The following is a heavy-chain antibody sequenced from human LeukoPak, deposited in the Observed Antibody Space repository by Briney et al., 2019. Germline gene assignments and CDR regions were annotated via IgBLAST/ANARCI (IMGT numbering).Heavy chain of an antibody. Sequence: ASVKVSCNASGYTFTIYDINWVRPATGQGLEWMGWMNPNSGNTGYSQKFQGRVTITRNTSISTAYMELSSLRSEDTAVYYCARVKGITIFGVVITSYNWFDPWGQGTLVTVSS. D-gene: IGHD3-3*01. V-gene: IGHV1-8*03. J-gene: IGHJ5*02. CDR2: MNPNSGNT. CDR3: ARVKGITIFGVVITSYNWFDP. CDR1: GYTFTIYD.